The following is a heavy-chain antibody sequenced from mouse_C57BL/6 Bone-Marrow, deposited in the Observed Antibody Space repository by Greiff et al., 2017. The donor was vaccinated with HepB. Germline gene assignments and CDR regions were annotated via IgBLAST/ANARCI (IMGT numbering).Heavy chain of an antibody. Sequence: QVQLQQSGPELVKPGASVKISCKASGYAFSSSWMNWVKQRPGKGLEWIGRIYPGDGDTNYNGKFKGKATLTADKSSSTAYMQLSSLTSEDSAVYFCAYYYGSSYLTGFDVWGTGTTVTVSS. V-gene: IGHV1-82*01. CDR3: AYYYGSSYLTGFDV. D-gene: IGHD1-1*01. J-gene: IGHJ1*03. CDR1: GYAFSSSW. CDR2: IYPGDGDT.